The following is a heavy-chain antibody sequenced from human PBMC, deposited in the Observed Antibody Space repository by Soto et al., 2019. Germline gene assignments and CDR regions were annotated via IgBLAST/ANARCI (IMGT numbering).Heavy chain of an antibody. V-gene: IGHV4-34*01. CDR2: IYHSGST. CDR1: GGSFSGYY. CDR3: ARAMVTSSYDY. D-gene: IGHD5-18*01. J-gene: IGHJ4*02. Sequence: SETQSLTCTVYGGSFSGYYWSWIRQPPGKGLEWIGYIYHSGSTYYNPSLKSRVTISVDTSKNQFSLKLSSVTAADTAVYYCARAMVTSSYDYWGQGTLVTSPQ.